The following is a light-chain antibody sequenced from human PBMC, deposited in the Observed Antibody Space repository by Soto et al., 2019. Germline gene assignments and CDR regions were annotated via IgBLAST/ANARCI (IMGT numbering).Light chain of an antibody. Sequence: QSALTQPPSASGSPGQSVTISCTGTSSDLGDYDYVSWYQQRPGKAPKLMIYEVNKRPSGVPDRFSGSKSGNTASRTVTGLQAEDEADYYCSSYAGSNNLIFGGGTKVTVL. V-gene: IGLV2-8*01. CDR2: EVN. CDR1: SSDLGDYDY. CDR3: SSYAGSNNLI. J-gene: IGLJ2*01.